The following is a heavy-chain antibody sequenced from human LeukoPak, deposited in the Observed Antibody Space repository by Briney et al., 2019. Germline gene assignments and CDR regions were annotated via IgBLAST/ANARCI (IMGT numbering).Heavy chain of an antibody. V-gene: IGHV4-39*07. CDR2: IYYSGST. CDR1: GGSISSSSYY. D-gene: IGHD6-13*01. J-gene: IGHJ3*02. Sequence: SETLSLTCTVSGGSISSSSYYWGWIRQPPGKGLEWIGSIYYSGSTYYNPSLKSRVTISVDTSKNQFSLKLSSVTAADAAVYYCAREWVRGSSRMHAFDIWGQGTMVTVSS. CDR3: AREWVRGSSRMHAFDI.